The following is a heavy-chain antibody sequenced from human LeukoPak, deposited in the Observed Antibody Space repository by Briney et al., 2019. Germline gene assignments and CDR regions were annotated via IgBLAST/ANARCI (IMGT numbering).Heavy chain of an antibody. J-gene: IGHJ4*02. V-gene: IGHV3-21*04. D-gene: IGHD3-10*01. CDR1: GFTFSSYS. Sequence: GGSLRLSCAASGFTFSSYSMNWVRQAPGKGLEWVSSISSSSSYIYYADSVKGRFTISRDNAKNTLYLQMNSLRAEDTAVYYCARDPDTNDGVDWGQGTLVTVSS. CDR2: ISSSSSYI. CDR3: ARDPDTNDGVD.